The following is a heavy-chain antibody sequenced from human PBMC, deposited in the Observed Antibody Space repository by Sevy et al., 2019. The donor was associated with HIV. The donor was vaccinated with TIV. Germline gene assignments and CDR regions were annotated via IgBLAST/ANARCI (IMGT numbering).Heavy chain of an antibody. Sequence: GGSLRLSCAASGFTFSSYEMNWVRQAPGKGLEWVSYISSSGSTIYYADSVKGRFTLSRDNAKNSLYLQMNSLRAEDTAVYYCARDPRLDYYYYYMDVWGKGTTVTVSS. CDR3: ARDPRLDYYYYYMDV. J-gene: IGHJ6*03. CDR2: ISSSGSTI. D-gene: IGHD3-22*01. V-gene: IGHV3-48*03. CDR1: GFTFSSYE.